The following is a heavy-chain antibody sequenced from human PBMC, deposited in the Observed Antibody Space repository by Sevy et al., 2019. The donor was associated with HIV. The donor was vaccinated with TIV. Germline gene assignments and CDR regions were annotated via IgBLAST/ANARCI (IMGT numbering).Heavy chain of an antibody. CDR2: IYYSGST. CDR1: GGSVSSGSYY. J-gene: IGHJ4*01. CDR3: ARESSSGVFDY. D-gene: IGHD1-26*01. V-gene: IGHV4-61*01. Sequence: SETLSLTCTVSGGSVSSGSYYWSWIRQPPGKGLEWIGYIYYSGSTNYNPSLKSRVTISVDTSKNQFSLKLSSVTAADTAVYYCARESSSGVFDYWGQEPWSPSPQ.